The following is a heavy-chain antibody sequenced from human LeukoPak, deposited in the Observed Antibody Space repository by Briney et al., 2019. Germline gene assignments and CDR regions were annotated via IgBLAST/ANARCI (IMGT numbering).Heavy chain of an antibody. CDR2: IYSSGST. CDR1: GDSISSTNYY. D-gene: IGHD3-10*01. CDR3: ARVFDSGSQAYFYYMDV. V-gene: IGHV4-61*01. J-gene: IGHJ6*03. Sequence: PSETLSLTCTVSGDSISSTNYYWRWIRQPPGKGLEWIGYIYSSGSTNYNPSLKSRVTMSVDTSKNQFSLKVSSVTAADTAVYYCARVFDSGSQAYFYYMDVWGKGTTVTISS.